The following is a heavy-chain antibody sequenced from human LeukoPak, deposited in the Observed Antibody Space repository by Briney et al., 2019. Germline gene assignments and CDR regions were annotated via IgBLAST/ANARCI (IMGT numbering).Heavy chain of an antibody. V-gene: IGHV3-11*01. D-gene: IGHD6-13*01. CDR3: ARVGSITAAGTIDY. Sequence: GGSLRLSCAASGFTVSSNYMSWIRQAPGKGLEWVSYISSSASTMFYADSVRGRFTISRDNAKNSLYLQMNSLRDEDTAVYYCARVGSITAAGTIDYWGQGTLVTVSS. CDR2: ISSSASTM. J-gene: IGHJ4*02. CDR1: GFTVSSNY.